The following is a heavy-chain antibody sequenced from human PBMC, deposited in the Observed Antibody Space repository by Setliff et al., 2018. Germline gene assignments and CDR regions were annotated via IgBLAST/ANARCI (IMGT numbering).Heavy chain of an antibody. CDR2: IYASGST. V-gene: IGHV4-61*02. CDR3: TKGRVGLAARAGY. CDR1: GGSISSDSDY. Sequence: KPSETLSLTCTVSGGSISSDSDYWSWIRQSAGKGLEWIGRIYASGSTEYNPSLGSRVTISVDTSGNQFSLQLSSVTSADTAIYYCTKGRVGLAARAGYWGQGTLVTVSS. J-gene: IGHJ4*02. D-gene: IGHD1-26*01.